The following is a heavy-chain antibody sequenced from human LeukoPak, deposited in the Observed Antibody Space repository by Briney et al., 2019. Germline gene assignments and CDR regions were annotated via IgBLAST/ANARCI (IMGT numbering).Heavy chain of an antibody. CDR2: IGGSGGAI. J-gene: IGHJ4*02. D-gene: IGHD3-10*01. CDR1: GFTFSRYA. V-gene: IGHV3-23*01. Sequence: GGSLRLSCGASGFTFSRYAMSWVRQAPGKGLQWVSEIGGSGGAIYYADSVKGRFTISRDNSKNTLFLEMNSLRAEDTAVYYCASILLWFVYDYWGQGTLVTVSS. CDR3: ASILLWFVYDY.